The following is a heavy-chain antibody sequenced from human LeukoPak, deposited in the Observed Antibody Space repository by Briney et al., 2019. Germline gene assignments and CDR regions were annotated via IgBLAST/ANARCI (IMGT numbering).Heavy chain of an antibody. Sequence: GGSLRLSCAASGFTFSTYSMNWVRQAPGKGLEWVSSITGSSSHLYYADSMKGRFTISRDNAKNSLYLQMDSLRAEDTAVYYCASGVADSCSSGKICGYWGQGTLVTVSS. CDR3: ASGVADSCSSGKICGY. CDR1: GFTFSTYS. V-gene: IGHV3-21*01. J-gene: IGHJ4*02. CDR2: ITGSSSHL. D-gene: IGHD2-15*01.